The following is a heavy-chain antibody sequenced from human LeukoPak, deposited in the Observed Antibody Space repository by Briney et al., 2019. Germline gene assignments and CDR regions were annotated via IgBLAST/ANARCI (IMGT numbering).Heavy chain of an antibody. CDR1: GFTFSSYS. D-gene: IGHD2-15*01. J-gene: IGHJ4*02. Sequence: GGSLRLSCAASGFTFSSYSMNWVRQAPGKGLEWVSSISSSSSYIYYADLVKGRFTISRDNAKNSLYLQMNSLRAEDTAVYYCARVVVAATQDYWGQGTLVTVSS. V-gene: IGHV3-21*01. CDR3: ARVVVAATQDY. CDR2: ISSSSSYI.